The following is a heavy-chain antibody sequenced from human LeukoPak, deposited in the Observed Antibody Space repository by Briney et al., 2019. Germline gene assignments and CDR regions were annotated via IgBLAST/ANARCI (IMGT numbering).Heavy chain of an antibody. J-gene: IGHJ4*02. V-gene: IGHV1-46*01. D-gene: IGHD6-13*01. CDR1: GYTFTSYY. Sequence: ASVKVSCKASGYTFTSYYMHWVRQAPGQGLEWMGLINPSGGNTRYAQKFQGRVTMTRDTSTTTVYMELSSLGSEDTAVYYCARDAIAAAGSFDYWGQGTLVIVSS. CDR3: ARDAIAAAGSFDY. CDR2: INPSGGNT.